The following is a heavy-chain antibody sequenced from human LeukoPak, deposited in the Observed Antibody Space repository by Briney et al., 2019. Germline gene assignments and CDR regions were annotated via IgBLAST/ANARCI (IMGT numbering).Heavy chain of an antibody. CDR1: GFTFSSYW. Sequence: GGSLRLSCAASGFTFSSYWMSWVRQAPGKGLEWVANIKKDGSEKYSVDSVKGRFTISRDNAKTSLYLQMNSLRAEDTAVYYCAKGGYYDLDAFDIWGQGTMVTVSS. CDR2: IKKDGSEK. CDR3: AKGGYYDLDAFDI. J-gene: IGHJ3*02. D-gene: IGHD1-26*01. V-gene: IGHV3-7*03.